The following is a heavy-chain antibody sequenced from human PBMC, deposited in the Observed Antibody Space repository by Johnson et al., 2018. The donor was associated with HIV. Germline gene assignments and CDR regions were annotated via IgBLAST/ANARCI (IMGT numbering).Heavy chain of an antibody. CDR3: AREGEVGRAFDI. Sequence: VQLVESGGGLVQPGRSMRLSCAASGFTFDDYAMHWVRQAPGKGLEWVSGISWNGGSIGYADSVKGRFTISRDNAKSSLFLQMNSLRAEDTAVYYCAREGEVGRAFDIWGQGTMVTVSS. CDR1: GFTFDDYA. J-gene: IGHJ3*02. CDR2: ISWNGGSI. V-gene: IGHV3-9*01. D-gene: IGHD3-16*01.